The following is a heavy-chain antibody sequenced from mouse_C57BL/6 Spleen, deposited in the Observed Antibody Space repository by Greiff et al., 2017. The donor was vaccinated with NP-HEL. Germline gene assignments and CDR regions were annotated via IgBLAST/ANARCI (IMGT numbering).Heavy chain of an antibody. Sequence: VQLQQSGAELVKPGASVKLSCKASGYTFTSYWMHWVKQRPGQGLEWIGYINPSSGSTKYNQKFKDKATLTADKSSSTAYMQLSSLTYEDSAVYNCARSDYGTLYYWYFDVWGTGTTVTVSS. CDR3: ARSDYGTLYYWYFDV. CDR1: GYTFTSYW. CDR2: INPSSGST. V-gene: IGHV1-7*01. J-gene: IGHJ1*03. D-gene: IGHD1-1*01.